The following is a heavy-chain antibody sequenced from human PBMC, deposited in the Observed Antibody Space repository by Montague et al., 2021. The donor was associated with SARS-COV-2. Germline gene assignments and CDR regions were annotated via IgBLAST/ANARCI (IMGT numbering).Heavy chain of an antibody. Sequence: SETLSLTCSISGASITSYYWSWVRQPAGKGLEWIGHIYASGSTNYSPSLKSRVRLSIDNPKNQFSLKLESLTAADTAVYYCVRDGGNWYYFDYWGQGAPVTVSS. D-gene: IGHD3-16*01. V-gene: IGHV4-4*07. CDR3: VRDGGNWYYFDY. J-gene: IGHJ4*02. CDR2: IYASGST. CDR1: GASITSYY.